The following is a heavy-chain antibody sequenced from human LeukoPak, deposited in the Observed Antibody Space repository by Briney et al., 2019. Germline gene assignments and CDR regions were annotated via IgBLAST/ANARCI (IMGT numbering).Heavy chain of an antibody. D-gene: IGHD2-2*01. Sequence: SETLSLTCTVSGGSISSYYWSWIRQPPGKGLEWIGYIYYSGTTNYSPSLKSRVTISVDTSKNQFSLKLSSVTAADTAVYYCARGFCSSTSCYLSSIDAFDIWGQGTVVTVSS. CDR3: ARGFCSSTSCYLSSIDAFDI. CDR1: GGSISSYY. V-gene: IGHV4-59*01. J-gene: IGHJ3*02. CDR2: IYYSGTT.